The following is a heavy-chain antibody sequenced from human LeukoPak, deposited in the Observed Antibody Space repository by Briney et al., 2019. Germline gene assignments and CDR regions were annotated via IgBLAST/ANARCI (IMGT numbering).Heavy chain of an antibody. Sequence: GGSLRLSCVASGFTFSSYAMTWVRQAPGKGLEWVSSISGSGDYTYYADSVEGRFTISRDNSKNTLYLQMNSLRAEDTAVHYCAKVTVGSSGWYLGYWGQGTLVTVSS. D-gene: IGHD6-19*01. V-gene: IGHV3-23*01. CDR2: ISGSGDYT. J-gene: IGHJ4*02. CDR3: AKVTVGSSGWYLGY. CDR1: GFTFSSYA.